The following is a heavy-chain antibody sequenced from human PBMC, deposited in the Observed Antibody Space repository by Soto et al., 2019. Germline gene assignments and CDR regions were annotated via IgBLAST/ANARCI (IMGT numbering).Heavy chain of an antibody. CDR2: IYSGGST. CDR3: ARDSRIAARPLDYYYGMDV. D-gene: IGHD6-6*01. Sequence: HPGGSLRLSCAASGFTVTSNYMSWVRQAPGKGLEWVSVIYSGGSTYYADSVKGRFTISRDNSKNTLYLQMNSLRAEDTAVYYCARDSRIAARPLDYYYGMDVWGQGTTVTVSS. CDR1: GFTVTSNY. V-gene: IGHV3-53*01. J-gene: IGHJ6*02.